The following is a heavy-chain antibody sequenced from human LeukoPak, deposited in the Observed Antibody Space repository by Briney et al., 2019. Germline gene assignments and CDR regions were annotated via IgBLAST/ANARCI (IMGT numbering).Heavy chain of an antibody. Sequence: ASAKVSCKASGYTFTSYYMHWVRQAPGQGLEWMGIINPTGGSTNYAQKFQGRVTMTRDTSTSTVYMELSSLSSEDTAVYYCARNLGVGDYWGQGTLVTVSS. CDR2: INPTGGST. CDR3: ARNLGVGDY. V-gene: IGHV1-46*01. J-gene: IGHJ4*02. D-gene: IGHD3-16*01. CDR1: GYTFTSYY.